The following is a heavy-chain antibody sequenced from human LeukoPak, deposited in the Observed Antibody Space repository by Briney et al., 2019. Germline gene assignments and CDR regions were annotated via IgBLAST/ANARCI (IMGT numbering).Heavy chain of an antibody. CDR3: ARTDIVVVPAAHEPELAEYFQH. J-gene: IGHJ1*01. Sequence: PGGSLRLSCAASGFTFSSYSMNWVRQAPGKGLEWVSSISSSSSYIYYADSVKGRFTISRDNAKNSLYLQMNSLRAEDTAVCYCARTDIVVVPAAHEPELAEYFQHWGQGTLVTVSS. D-gene: IGHD2-2*01. CDR1: GFTFSSYS. V-gene: IGHV3-21*01. CDR2: ISSSSSYI.